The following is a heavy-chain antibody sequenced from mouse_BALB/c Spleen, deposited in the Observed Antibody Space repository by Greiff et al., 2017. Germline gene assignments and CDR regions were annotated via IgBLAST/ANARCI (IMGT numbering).Heavy chain of an antibody. CDR2: INPSSGYT. D-gene: IGHD2-4*01. Sequence: VKLQESAAELARPGASVKMSCKASGYTFTSYTMHWVKQRPGQGLEWIGYINPSSGYTEYNQKFKDKTTLTADKSSSTAYMQLSSLTSEDSAVYYCARFSSTMITTGFAYWGQGTLVTVSA. CDR3: ARFSSTMITTGFAY. J-gene: IGHJ3*01. V-gene: IGHV1-4*02. CDR1: GYTFTSYT.